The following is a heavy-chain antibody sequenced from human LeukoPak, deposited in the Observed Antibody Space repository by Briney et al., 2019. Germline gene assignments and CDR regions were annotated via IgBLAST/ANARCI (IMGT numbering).Heavy chain of an antibody. V-gene: IGHV3-21*01. Sequence: GGSLRLSCAASGFTFSSYSMNWVRQTPGKGLEWVSSISSSSDYIYYADSVKGRFTISRDNAKNSLFLQMNSLRVEDSAVYYCARDSGSSWREGLNYWGQGTLVTVSS. CDR2: ISSSSDYI. CDR1: GFTFSSYS. J-gene: IGHJ4*02. D-gene: IGHD6-13*01. CDR3: ARDSGSSWREGLNY.